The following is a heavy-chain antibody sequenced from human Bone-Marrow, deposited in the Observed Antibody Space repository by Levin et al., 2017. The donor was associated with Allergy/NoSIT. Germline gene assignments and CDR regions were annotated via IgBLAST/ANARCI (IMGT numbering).Heavy chain of an antibody. J-gene: IGHJ5*02. CDR3: ARDSTNDYGDAGFDP. V-gene: IGHV1-2*02. D-gene: IGHD4-17*01. CDR1: GYTFTGYY. CDR2: INPNSGGT. Sequence: ASVKVSCKASGYTFTGYYMHWVRQAPGQGLEWMGWINPNSGGTNYAQKFQGRVTMTRDTSISTAYMELSRLRSDDTAVYYCARDSTNDYGDAGFDPWGQGTLVTVSS.